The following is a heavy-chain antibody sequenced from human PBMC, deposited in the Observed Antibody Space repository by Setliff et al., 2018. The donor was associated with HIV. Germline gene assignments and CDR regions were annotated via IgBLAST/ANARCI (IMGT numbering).Heavy chain of an antibody. CDR3: ASRVYYYDESRILREEGFVP. J-gene: IGHJ5*02. CDR2: FYHSGSS. D-gene: IGHD3-22*01. CDR1: GYSISSGYY. Sequence: PSETLSLTCTVSGYSISSGYYWGWIRQPPGKGLEWIASFYHSGSSYYNASLKSRVTISIDTSTDQFSLKLSSVTAADTAVYYCASRVYYYDESRILREEGFVPWGQGTLVTVSS. V-gene: IGHV4-38-2*02.